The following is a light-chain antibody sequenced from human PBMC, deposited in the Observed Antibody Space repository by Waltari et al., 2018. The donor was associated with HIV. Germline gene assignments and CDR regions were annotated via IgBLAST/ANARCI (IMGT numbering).Light chain of an antibody. Sequence: QSVLTQPPSASGTPGPRVTISCSGRSSNIGSNYVYWYQQFPGTAPKLLIYRNNQRPSGVPDRFSGSKSGNTASLTVSGLQAEDEADYYCSSYAGSATLAFGGGTKLTVL. CDR2: RNN. CDR1: SSNIGSNY. J-gene: IGLJ2*01. CDR3: SSYAGSATLA. V-gene: IGLV1-47*01.